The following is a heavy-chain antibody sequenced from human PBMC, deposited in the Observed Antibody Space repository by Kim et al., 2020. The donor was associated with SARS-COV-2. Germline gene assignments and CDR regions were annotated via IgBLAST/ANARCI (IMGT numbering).Heavy chain of an antibody. J-gene: IGHJ4*02. D-gene: IGHD6-25*01. CDR2: IKPDGSEK. V-gene: IGHV3-7*01. Sequence: GGSLRLSCAASGFIFSSYWMNWVRQAPGKGLEWVANIKPDGSEKYCVDSVKGRFTVSRDNTKNSLSLQMNSLRAEDTAVYYCARTDFAAACNYWGQGTLVTVSS. CDR3: ARTDFAAACNY. CDR1: GFIFSSYW.